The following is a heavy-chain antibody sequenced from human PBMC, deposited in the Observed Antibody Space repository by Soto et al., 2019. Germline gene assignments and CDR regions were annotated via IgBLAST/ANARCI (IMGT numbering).Heavy chain of an antibody. CDR1: GGSISSSSYY. CDR3: ARHCVLRGFWSDGGWFDP. J-gene: IGHJ5*02. V-gene: IGHV4-39*01. CDR2: IYYSGST. D-gene: IGHD3-3*01. Sequence: NPSETLSLTCTVSGGSISSSSYYWCWIRQPPGKGLEWIGSIYYSGSTYYNPSLKSRVTISVDTSKNQFSLKLSSVTAADTAVYYCARHCVLRGFWSDGGWFDPWGQGTLVTVSS.